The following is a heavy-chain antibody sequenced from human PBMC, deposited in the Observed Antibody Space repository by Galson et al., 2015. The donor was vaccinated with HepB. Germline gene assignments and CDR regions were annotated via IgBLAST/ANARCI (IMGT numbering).Heavy chain of an antibody. CDR2: ISGSGGST. D-gene: IGHD1-26*01. CDR1: GFTFSRYA. V-gene: IGHV3-23*01. Sequence: SLRLSCAASGFTFSRYAMSWVRQAPGKGLEWVSAISGSGGSTYYADSVKGRFTISRDNSKNTLYLQMNSLRAEDTAVHYCAKGTGSPYSGSYYYYYGMDVWGQGTTVTVSS. J-gene: IGHJ6*02. CDR3: AKGTGSPYSGSYYYYYGMDV.